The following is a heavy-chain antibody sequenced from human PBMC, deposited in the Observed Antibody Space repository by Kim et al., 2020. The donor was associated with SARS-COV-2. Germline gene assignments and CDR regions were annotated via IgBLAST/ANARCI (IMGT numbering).Heavy chain of an antibody. CDR1: GGSISSSSYY. CDR3: AICTTPWSDRWFGEFQDY. Sequence: SETLSLTCTVSGGSISSSSYYWGWIRQPPGKGLEWIGSIYYSGSTYYNPSLKSRVTISVDTSKNQFSLKLSSVTAADTAVYYCAICTTPWSDRWFGEFQDYWGQGTLVTVSS. D-gene: IGHD3-10*01. CDR2: IYYSGST. J-gene: IGHJ4*02. V-gene: IGHV4-39*01.